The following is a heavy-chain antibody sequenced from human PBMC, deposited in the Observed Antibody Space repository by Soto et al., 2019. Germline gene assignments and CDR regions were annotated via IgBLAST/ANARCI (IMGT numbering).Heavy chain of an antibody. V-gene: IGHV3-30-3*01. CDR2: MSYDGINK. Sequence: QVQLVESGGGVVQPGRSLRLSCAASGFVFSNYAMHWVRQAPGKGLEWVAVMSYDGINKYYADYVKGRFTISRDNSKNTLYLQMNSLRGEDTAVYYCARVGEGSGWFDPEFDCWGQGTLVTVSS. CDR1: GFVFSNYA. J-gene: IGHJ4*02. D-gene: IGHD6-19*01. CDR3: ARVGEGSGWFDPEFDC.